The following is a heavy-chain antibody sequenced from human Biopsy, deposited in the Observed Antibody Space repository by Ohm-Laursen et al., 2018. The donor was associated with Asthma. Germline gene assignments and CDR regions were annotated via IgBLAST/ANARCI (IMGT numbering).Heavy chain of an antibody. CDR1: GGSINIGDYY. CDR2: IYYSGST. V-gene: IGHV4-31*02. J-gene: IGHJ5*02. Sequence: TLSLTWTVSGGSINIGDYYWSWIRQHPVKGLEWIGHIYYSGSTYYNPSLKSRVSISLDTSKNQFSLSLTSVTAADTAVYYCARTTYDHDGFDPWGQGTLVTVSS. D-gene: IGHD5-12*01. CDR3: ARTTYDHDGFDP.